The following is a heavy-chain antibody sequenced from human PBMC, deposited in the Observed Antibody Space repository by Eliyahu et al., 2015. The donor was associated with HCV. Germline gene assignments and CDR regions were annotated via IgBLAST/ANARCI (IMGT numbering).Heavy chain of an antibody. CDR3: AKDIGSSWYWNKGMDV. Sequence: EVQLVESGGGLEQPGRSLRLSXLASGFTFDXSGMHRGRQTPRGGLEWVSGISWNSGTIGYADSVKGRFTISRDNAKNSLYLQMNSLRPEDTAVYYCAKDIGSSWYWNKGMDVWGQGTTVTVSS. V-gene: IGHV3-9*01. CDR1: GFTFDXSG. D-gene: IGHD3-22*01. CDR2: ISWNSGTI. J-gene: IGHJ6*02.